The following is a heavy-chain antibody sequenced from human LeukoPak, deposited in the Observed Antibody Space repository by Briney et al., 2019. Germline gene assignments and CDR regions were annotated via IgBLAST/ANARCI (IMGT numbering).Heavy chain of an antibody. J-gene: IGHJ6*02. D-gene: IGHD5-12*01. V-gene: IGHV1-2*02. CDR3: ARDGSSGYVYYYYGMDV. CDR2: SNPNSGVT. CDR1: GYTFTGYY. Sequence: ASVQVTCKACGYTFTGYYMHWVRQAPGQGLEWMGWSNPNSGVTNYAQKIQGRVTMTRETSISTAYMELSRLRSDDTAVYYCARDGSSGYVYYYYGMDVWGQGTTVTVSS.